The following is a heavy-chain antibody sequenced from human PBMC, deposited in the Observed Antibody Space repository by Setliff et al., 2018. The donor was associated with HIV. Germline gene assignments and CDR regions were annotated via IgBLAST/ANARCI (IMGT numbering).Heavy chain of an antibody. V-gene: IGHV4-38-2*01. D-gene: IGHD1-26*01. Sequence: KTSETLSLTCAVSGYSISSGYYWAWIRQPPGKRLDWIGSIYHSGTNYYNPSLKSRVTISVDTTKNQVSLQVNSLTAVDTAVYYCAQVPHRVVGTTTLLFHFDYWGQGTLVTVSS. CDR2: IYHSGTN. CDR1: GYSISSGYY. J-gene: IGHJ4*01. CDR3: AQVPHRVVGTTTLLFHFDY.